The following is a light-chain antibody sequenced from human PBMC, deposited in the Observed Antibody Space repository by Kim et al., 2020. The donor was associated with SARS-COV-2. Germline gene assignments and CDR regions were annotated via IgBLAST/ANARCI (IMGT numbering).Light chain of an antibody. CDR2: SVS. V-gene: IGKV1-39*01. Sequence: DIQMTQSPSSLAASVGDRVTITCRESQSISSNFNWYQQKSGKAPKLLIHSVSSLQSGVPSRFSGGGSGTEFTLTINSLQPEDFATYYCQQTYSVPLTFGQGAKVDIK. CDR1: QSISSN. J-gene: IGKJ1*01. CDR3: QQTYSVPLT.